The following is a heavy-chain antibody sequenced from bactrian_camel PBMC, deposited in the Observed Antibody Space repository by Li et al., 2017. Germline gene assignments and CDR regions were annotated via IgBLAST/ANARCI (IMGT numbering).Heavy chain of an antibody. D-gene: IGHD6*01. J-gene: IGHJ4*01. CDR2: INDGGELT. CDR3: VRDAGTPYGYNY. CDR1: GFTFSNYW. Sequence: HVQLVESGGGLVQPGGSLRLSCAASGFTFSNYWMYWVRQAPGKGLEWVSAINDGGELTYYADALKGRFTISRDNAKNTVYLQMNSLKPEDTAVYYCVRDAGTPYGYNYWGRGPRSPSP. V-gene: IGHV3S1*01.